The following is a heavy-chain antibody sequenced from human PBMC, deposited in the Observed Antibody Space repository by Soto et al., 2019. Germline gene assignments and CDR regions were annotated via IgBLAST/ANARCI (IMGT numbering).Heavy chain of an antibody. V-gene: IGHV1-3*01. CDR2: INAGNGNT. D-gene: IGHD3-16*02. Sequence: ASVKVSCKASGYTFTSYAMHWVRQAPRQRLEWMGWINAGNGNTKYSQKFQGRVTITRDTSASTAYMELSSLRSEDTAVYYCARDNPPYDYIWGSYRYIGDGYFDYWGQGTLVTVSS. CDR3: ARDNPPYDYIWGSYRYIGDGYFDY. CDR1: GYTFTSYA. J-gene: IGHJ4*02.